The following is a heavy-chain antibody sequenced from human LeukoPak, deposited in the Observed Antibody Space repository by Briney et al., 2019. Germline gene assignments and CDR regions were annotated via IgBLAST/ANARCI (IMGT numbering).Heavy chain of an antibody. J-gene: IGHJ6*03. CDR2: SNAGNGNT. D-gene: IGHD3-3*01. CDR1: GYTFTSYA. Sequence: ASVKVSCKASGYTFTSYAMHWVRQAPGQRLEWMGWSNAGNGNTKYSQEFQGRVTITRDTSASTAYMELSSLRSEDMAVYYCARGADRGTYYDFWSGRSYYYYYMDVWGKGTTVTVSS. CDR3: ARGADRGTYYDFWSGRSYYYYYMDV. V-gene: IGHV1-3*02.